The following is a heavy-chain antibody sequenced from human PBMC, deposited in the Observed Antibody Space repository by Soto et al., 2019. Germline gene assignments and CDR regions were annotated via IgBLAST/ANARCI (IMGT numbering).Heavy chain of an antibody. D-gene: IGHD2-15*01. Sequence: ASVKVSCKAAGYTFTSYGISWVRLAPGQGLEWMGWISAYNGDTNYAQKLQGRVTMTTDTSTSTAYMELRSLRSDDTAVYYCARVPIVVVAAATNWFDPRGQGTLVTVSS. V-gene: IGHV1-18*01. J-gene: IGHJ5*02. CDR2: ISAYNGDT. CDR3: ARVPIVVVAAATNWFDP. CDR1: GYTFTSYG.